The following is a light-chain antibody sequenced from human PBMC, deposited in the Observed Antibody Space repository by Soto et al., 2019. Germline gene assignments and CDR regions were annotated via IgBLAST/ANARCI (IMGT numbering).Light chain of an antibody. CDR2: RNE. V-gene: IGLV1-47*01. Sequence: QSVLTQPPSASGTPGQRVTISCSGSISNLGSNFVFWYQQLPGAAPKLLISRNEQRPSGVPDRFSGSKSGTSASLAISGLRSEDEADYHCAAWDDSLRGVVFGGGTKLTVL. J-gene: IGLJ3*02. CDR1: ISNLGSNF. CDR3: AAWDDSLRGVV.